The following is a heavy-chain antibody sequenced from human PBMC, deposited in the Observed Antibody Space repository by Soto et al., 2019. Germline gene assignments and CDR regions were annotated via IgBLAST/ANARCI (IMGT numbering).Heavy chain of an antibody. CDR2: ISYDGSNK. CDR1: GFTFSSYG. V-gene: IGHV3-30*18. Sequence: GGSLRLSCAASGFTFSSYGMHWVRQAPGKGLEWVAVISYDGSNKYYADSVKGRFTISRDNSKNTLYLQMNSLRAEDTAVYYCAKDMGYCSGGSCPPFNGMDVWGQGTTVTVSS. J-gene: IGHJ6*02. D-gene: IGHD2-15*01. CDR3: AKDMGYCSGGSCPPFNGMDV.